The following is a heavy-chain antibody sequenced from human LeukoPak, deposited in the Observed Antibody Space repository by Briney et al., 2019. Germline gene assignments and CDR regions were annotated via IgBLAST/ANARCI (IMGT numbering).Heavy chain of an antibody. V-gene: IGHV4-34*01. CDR1: GGSFSGYY. J-gene: IGHJ4*02. Sequence: SETLSLTCTVYGGSFSGYYWSWIRQPPGKGLEWIGEINHSGSTNYNPSLKSRVTISVDTSKNQFSLKLSSVTAADTAVYYCARSTYYFDYWGQGTLVTVSS. CDR2: INHSGST. CDR3: ARSTYYFDY.